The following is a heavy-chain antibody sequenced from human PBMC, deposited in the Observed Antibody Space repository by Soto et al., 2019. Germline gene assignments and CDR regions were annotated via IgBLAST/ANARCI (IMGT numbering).Heavy chain of an antibody. Sequence: EVQLVESGGGLVQPGGSLRLSCAASGFTFSSYEMNWVRQAPGKGLEWVSYISSSGSTIYYADSVKGRFTISRVNAKNSLYLQMNSLRAEDTAVYYCARDRSWTHYYYYGMDVWGQGTTVTVSS. J-gene: IGHJ6*02. CDR2: ISSSGSTI. CDR3: ARDRSWTHYYYYGMDV. V-gene: IGHV3-48*03. CDR1: GFTFSSYE. D-gene: IGHD1-1*01.